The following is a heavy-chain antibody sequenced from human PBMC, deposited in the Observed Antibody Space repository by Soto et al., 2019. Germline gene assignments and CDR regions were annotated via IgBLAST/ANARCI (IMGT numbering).Heavy chain of an antibody. CDR1: GYTLTELS. V-gene: IGHV1-24*01. D-gene: IGHD1-26*01. J-gene: IGHJ5*02. Sequence: ASVKVSCKVSGYTLTELSMHWVRQAPGKGLEWMGGFDPEDGETIYAQKFQGRVTMTEDTSTDTAYMELSSLRSEDTAVYYCATLGIMGATRDLNWFDPWGQGTLVTVSS. CDR3: ATLGIMGATRDLNWFDP. CDR2: FDPEDGET.